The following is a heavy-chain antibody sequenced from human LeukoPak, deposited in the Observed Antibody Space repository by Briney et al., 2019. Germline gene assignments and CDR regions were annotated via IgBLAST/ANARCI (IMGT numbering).Heavy chain of an antibody. CDR3: ARDSYGDANFDT. CDR2: IYADGNT. J-gene: IGHJ4*02. V-gene: IGHV3-53*01. Sequence: GGSLRLSCAASGFIVNTNYMSWVRQAPGRGLEWVSFIYADGNTYYADSVKGRFTISRDISKNAVFLQMNSLRAEDTAVYYCARDSYGDANFDTWGQGTLVTVSS. D-gene: IGHD4-17*01. CDR1: GFIVNTNY.